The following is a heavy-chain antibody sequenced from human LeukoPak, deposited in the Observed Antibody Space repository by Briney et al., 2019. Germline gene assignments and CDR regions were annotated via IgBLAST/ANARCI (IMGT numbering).Heavy chain of an antibody. Sequence: PSETLSLTCTVSGGSISSYYWSWIRQPPGKGLEGMGYIYYSGSTNYNPSLKSRVTISVDTSKTQSSLKLSSVTAADTAVYYCARGLDYYYYGMDVWGQGTTVTVSS. CDR3: ARGLDYYYYGMDV. CDR2: IYYSGST. J-gene: IGHJ6*02. V-gene: IGHV4-59*08. CDR1: GGSISSYY.